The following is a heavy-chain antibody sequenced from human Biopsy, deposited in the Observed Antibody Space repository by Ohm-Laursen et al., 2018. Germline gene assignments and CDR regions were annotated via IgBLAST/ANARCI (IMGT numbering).Heavy chain of an antibody. CDR1: GFTFSTYG. J-gene: IGHJ4*02. CDR2: ISRSSSTI. CDR3: ARNLGVTPGYQDY. D-gene: IGHD2-2*01. Sequence: SLRLSCAASGFTFSTYGMNWVCQAPGKGLEWVSHISRSSSTIYYADSVKVRFTISRDNAKNSLYLQINSLRAEDTAVYYCARNLGVTPGYQDYWGQGTLVTVSS. V-gene: IGHV3-48*01.